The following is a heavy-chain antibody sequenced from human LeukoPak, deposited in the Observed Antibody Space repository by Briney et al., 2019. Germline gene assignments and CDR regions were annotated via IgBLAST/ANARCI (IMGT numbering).Heavy chain of an antibody. V-gene: IGHV1-2*02. Sequence: PLASVKVSCKASGYTFTGYYMHWVRQAPGQGLEWMGWINPNSGGTNYAQKFQGRVTMTRDTSISTAYMELSRLRSDDTAVYYCARDGDIVLMVYESQGAFDIWGQGTMVTVSS. D-gene: IGHD2-8*01. J-gene: IGHJ3*02. CDR2: INPNSGGT. CDR3: ARDGDIVLMVYESQGAFDI. CDR1: GYTFTGYY.